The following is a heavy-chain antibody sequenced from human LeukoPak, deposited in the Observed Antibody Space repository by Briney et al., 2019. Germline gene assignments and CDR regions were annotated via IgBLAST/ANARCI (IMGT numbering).Heavy chain of an antibody. CDR1: GYTFTSYG. Sequence: ASVKVSCKASGYTFTSYGISWVRQAPGQGLEWMGWISAYNGNTNYAQKLQGRVTMTTDTSTSTAYMELRSLRSDDTAVYYCAREGYSYGQRGYYYYGMDVWGQGTTVTVSS. CDR3: AREGYSYGQRGYYYYGMDV. CDR2: ISAYNGNT. V-gene: IGHV1-18*01. J-gene: IGHJ6*02. D-gene: IGHD5-18*01.